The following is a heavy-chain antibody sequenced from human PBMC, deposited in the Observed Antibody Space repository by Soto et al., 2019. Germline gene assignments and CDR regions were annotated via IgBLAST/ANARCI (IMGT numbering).Heavy chain of an antibody. Sequence: LRLSCAASGFTFSDYYMSWIRQAPGKGLEWVSYISSSGSTIYYADSVKGRFTISRDNAENSLYLQMNSLRAEDTAVYYCARDYSSSWDYYYYYMDVWGKGTTVTVSS. CDR3: ARDYSSSWDYYYYYMDV. J-gene: IGHJ6*03. V-gene: IGHV3-11*01. CDR2: ISSSGSTI. D-gene: IGHD6-13*01. CDR1: GFTFSDYY.